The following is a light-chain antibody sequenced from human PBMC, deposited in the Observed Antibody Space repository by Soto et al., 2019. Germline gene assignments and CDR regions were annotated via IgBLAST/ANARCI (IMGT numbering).Light chain of an antibody. CDR3: QQYYIYSRT. V-gene: IGKV1-5*03. CDR2: KAS. CDR1: QTISSW. Sequence: DIQMTQSPSTLSGSVGDRVTITCRASQTISSWLAWYQQKPGKAPKLLIYKASSLESGVPSRFSGSGSGSDFTLTISSLQPDDLATYYCQQYYIYSRTFGQGTKVDIK. J-gene: IGKJ1*01.